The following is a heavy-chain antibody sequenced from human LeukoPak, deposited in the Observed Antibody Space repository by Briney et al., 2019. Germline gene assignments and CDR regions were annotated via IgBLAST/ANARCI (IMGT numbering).Heavy chain of an antibody. CDR3: ARDTSIAAPYYYYYGMDV. CDR2: ISAYNGNT. J-gene: IGHJ6*02. D-gene: IGHD6-6*01. V-gene: IGHV1-18*01. Sequence: ASVKVSCKASGYTFTSYGISWVRQAPGQGLEWMGWISAYNGNTNYAQKPQGRVTMTTDTSTSTAYMELRSLRSDDTAVYYCARDTSIAAPYYYYYGMDVWGQGTTVTVSS. CDR1: GYTFTSYG.